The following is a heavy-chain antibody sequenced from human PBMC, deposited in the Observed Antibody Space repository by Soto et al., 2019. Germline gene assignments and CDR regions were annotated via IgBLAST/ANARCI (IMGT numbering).Heavy chain of an antibody. CDR3: ATFGVVTDDDY. CDR1: GGSVSRGSYY. J-gene: IGHJ4*02. V-gene: IGHV4-61*01. CDR2: IYYSGST. D-gene: IGHD3-3*01. Sequence: PSETLSLTCTVSGGSVSRGSYYWSWIRQPPGKGLEWIGYIYYSGSTNYNPSLKSRVTISVDTSKNQFSLKLSSVTAADTAVYYCATFGVVTDDDYWGQGTLVTVS.